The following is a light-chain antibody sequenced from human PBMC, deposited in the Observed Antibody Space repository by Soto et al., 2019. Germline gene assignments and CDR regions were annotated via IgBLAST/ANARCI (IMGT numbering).Light chain of an antibody. Sequence: EIVLTQSPGTLSLSPGERYTLSCRASQSISSSYLAWYQQKPGQAPRLLIYGASRRATGIPDRFSGRESGTDFTLTITTLEPEDSAVYYCQQYGSSPPLTFGEGTKVEIK. CDR3: QQYGSSPPLT. CDR1: QSISSSY. V-gene: IGKV3-20*01. J-gene: IGKJ4*01. CDR2: GAS.